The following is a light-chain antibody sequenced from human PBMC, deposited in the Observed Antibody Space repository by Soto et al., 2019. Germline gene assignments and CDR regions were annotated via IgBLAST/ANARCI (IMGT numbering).Light chain of an antibody. CDR2: SAS. CDR3: QQLNSYPVT. Sequence: DIQLTPSPSFLSASVGDSVTITCRASQGITFHLAWYQQKPGKAPKLLIHSASTLQSGVPSRFSGSGSGTEFSLTVSSLQPEDFATYYCQQLNSYPVTFGQGTRLDI. J-gene: IGKJ5*01. CDR1: QGITFH. V-gene: IGKV1-9*01.